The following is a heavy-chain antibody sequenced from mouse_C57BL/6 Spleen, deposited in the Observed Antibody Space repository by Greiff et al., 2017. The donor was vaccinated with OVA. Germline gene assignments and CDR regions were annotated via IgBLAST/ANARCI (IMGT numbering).Heavy chain of an antibody. V-gene: IGHV5-9-1*02. CDR3: TREYSSGDAY. J-gene: IGHJ3*01. D-gene: IGHD3-2*02. CDR2: ISSGGDYI. Sequence: VQLKESGAGLVKPGGSLKLSCAASGFTFSSYAMSWVRPTPEKRLEWVAYISSGGDYIYYADTVKRRVTISIDNARNTLDRQMSMLKSEDTAMYYWTREYSSGDAYWGQGTLVTVSA. CDR1: GFTFSSYA.